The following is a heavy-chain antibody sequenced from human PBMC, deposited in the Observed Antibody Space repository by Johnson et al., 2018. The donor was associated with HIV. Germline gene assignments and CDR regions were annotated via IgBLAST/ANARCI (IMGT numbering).Heavy chain of an antibody. V-gene: IGHV3-30*02. Sequence: QVQLVESGGGVVQPGGSLRLSCVASGFTFSSYGMHWVRQAPGKGLEWVAFIRYDGSNKYYADSVKGRFTISRDNSKNTLYLQMNSLRAEDTAVYYCAREGGQWLVLVDAFDMWGQGTMVTVSS. CDR3: AREGGQWLVLVDAFDM. CDR2: IRYDGSNK. CDR1: GFTFSSYG. D-gene: IGHD6-19*01. J-gene: IGHJ3*02.